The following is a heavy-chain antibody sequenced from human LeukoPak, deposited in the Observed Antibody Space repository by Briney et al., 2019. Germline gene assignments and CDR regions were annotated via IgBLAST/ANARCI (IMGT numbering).Heavy chain of an antibody. Sequence: GGSLRLSCAASGFTFSTYWMSWVRQAPGKGLEWVANINQDGSATNYVDSAKGRFIVSRDNANNSVFLQMSSLRAEDTAVYYCAIAAGWEQAYWGQGTLVTVSS. D-gene: IGHD1-26*01. CDR3: AIAAGWEQAY. CDR2: INQDGSAT. V-gene: IGHV3-7*01. J-gene: IGHJ4*02. CDR1: GFTFSTYW.